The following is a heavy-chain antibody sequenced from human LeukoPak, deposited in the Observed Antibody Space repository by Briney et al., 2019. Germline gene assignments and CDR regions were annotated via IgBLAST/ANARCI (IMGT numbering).Heavy chain of an antibody. Sequence: PSETLSLTCTVPGGSISSSSYYWGWIRQPPGKGLEWIGSIYYSGSTYYNPSLKSRVTISVDTSKNQFSLKLSSVTAADTAVYYCARQRYDSTCGYWGQGTLVTVSS. CDR2: IYYSGST. J-gene: IGHJ4*02. V-gene: IGHV4-39*01. CDR1: GGSISSSSYY. CDR3: ARQRYDSTCGY. D-gene: IGHD3-22*01.